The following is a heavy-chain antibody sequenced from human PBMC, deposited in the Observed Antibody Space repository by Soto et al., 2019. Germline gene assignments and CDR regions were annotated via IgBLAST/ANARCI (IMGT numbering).Heavy chain of an antibody. J-gene: IGHJ6*02. CDR1: GDSFTAFY. V-gene: IGHV1-2*02. D-gene: IGHD3-10*01. CDR2: INPNSGGT. Sequence: ASVKVSCKASGDSFTAFYIHWVRQAPGQGLEWMGWINPNSGGTNYAQKFQGRVTMTWDTSSRTAYMGLSRLRSDDAAVYYCARDRGSGSSNNYYYGMDVWGQGTTVTVSS. CDR3: ARDRGSGSSNNYYYGMDV.